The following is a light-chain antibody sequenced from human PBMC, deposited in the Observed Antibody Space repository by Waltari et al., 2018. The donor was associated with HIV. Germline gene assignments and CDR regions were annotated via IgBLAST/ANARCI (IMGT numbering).Light chain of an antibody. V-gene: IGLV2-14*03. CDR1: STDVGSSNY. Sequence: QSALTPPAPVSGSPGQSLTISCTGTSTDVGSSNYVSWHQQHPGEAPKLIIHDVSDRPSGISNRFSGSKSGNTASLTISGLQTEDEADYYCSSYTSSTTYVFGTGTRVTVL. J-gene: IGLJ1*01. CDR3: SSYTSSTTYV. CDR2: DVS.